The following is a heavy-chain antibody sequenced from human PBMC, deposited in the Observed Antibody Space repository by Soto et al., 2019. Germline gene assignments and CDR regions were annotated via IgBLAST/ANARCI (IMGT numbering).Heavy chain of an antibody. CDR3: AKDWGWNDGDAFDI. Sequence: GGSLRLSCAASGFTFSSYSMNWVRQAPGKGLEWVSYISSSSSTIYYADSVKGRFTISRDNSKNTLYLQMNSLRAEDTAVYYCAKDWGWNDGDAFDIWGQGTMVTVSS. V-gene: IGHV3-48*01. D-gene: IGHD1-1*01. J-gene: IGHJ3*02. CDR1: GFTFSSYS. CDR2: ISSSSSTI.